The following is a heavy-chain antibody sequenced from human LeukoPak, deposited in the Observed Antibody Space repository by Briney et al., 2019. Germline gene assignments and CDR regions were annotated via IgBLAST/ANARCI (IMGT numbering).Heavy chain of an antibody. D-gene: IGHD2-2*01. CDR3: ARDSTTSALADP. CDR2: IHPSGGST. Sequence: SVKVSCKASGYTFNNYYLHWLRQAPAQGLEWMGIIHPSGGSTAYAQKFQGRVTMTRDTSTSTVYMELSSLRSEDTAVYYCARDSTTSALADPWGQGTLVTVSS. CDR1: GYTFNNYY. J-gene: IGHJ5*02. V-gene: IGHV1-46*02.